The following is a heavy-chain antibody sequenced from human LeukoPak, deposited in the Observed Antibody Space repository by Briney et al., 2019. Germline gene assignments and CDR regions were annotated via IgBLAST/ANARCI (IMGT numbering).Heavy chain of an antibody. D-gene: IGHD2-21*02. Sequence: GSLRLSCAASGFTFSSYAMSWVRQAPGKGLEWVSAISGSGGSTYYADSVKGRFTISRDNSKSTLYLQMNSLRAEDTAVYYRAKTPDIVVVTAITGSFDYWGQGTLVTVSS. CDR3: AKTPDIVVVTAITGSFDY. J-gene: IGHJ4*02. V-gene: IGHV3-23*01. CDR1: GFTFSSYA. CDR2: ISGSGGST.